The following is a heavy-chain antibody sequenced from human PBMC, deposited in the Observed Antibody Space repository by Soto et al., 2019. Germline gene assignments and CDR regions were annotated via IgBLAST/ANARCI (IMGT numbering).Heavy chain of an antibody. CDR2: ISSSGYTV. Sequence: GGSLRLSCAASRFTFSTYEMNWVRQAPGKGLEWVSYISSSGYTVYYADSVKGRFTISRDNTRNSLYLQMNSLRDEDTALYYCVRYCSTTLCNGVATRTFDYWGQGTLVTVSS. V-gene: IGHV3-48*03. CDR3: VRYCSTTLCNGVATRTFDY. D-gene: IGHD2-2*01. CDR1: RFTFSTYE. J-gene: IGHJ4*02.